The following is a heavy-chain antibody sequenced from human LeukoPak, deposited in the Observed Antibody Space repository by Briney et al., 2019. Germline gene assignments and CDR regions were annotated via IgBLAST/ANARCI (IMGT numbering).Heavy chain of an antibody. CDR1: GFSFSGHW. Sequence: GGSLRLSCTASGFSFSGHWMHWARQLPGKGLVWVSRISPTGSTTSYADSVKGRFTVSRDNAKNTLYLQVNNLRAEDTAVYYCAKGGPDSSGYLRSWGQGTLVTVSS. CDR2: ISPTGSTT. D-gene: IGHD3-22*01. J-gene: IGHJ5*02. V-gene: IGHV3-74*01. CDR3: AKGGPDSSGYLRS.